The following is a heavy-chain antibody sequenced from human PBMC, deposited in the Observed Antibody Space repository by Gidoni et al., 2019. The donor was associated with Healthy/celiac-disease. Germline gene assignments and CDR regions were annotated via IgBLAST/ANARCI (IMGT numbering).Heavy chain of an antibody. CDR1: GYTFTSYG. D-gene: IGHD3-16*02. V-gene: IGHV1-18*04. CDR3: ARDYDYVWGSYRFDAFDI. CDR2: ISAYNSNT. J-gene: IGHJ3*02. Sequence: QVQLVQSGAEVKKPGASVKVSCKASGYTFTSYGISWVRQAPGQGLEWMGWISAYNSNTNNAQKLQGRVTMTTDTSTSTAYMELRSLRSDDTAVYYCARDYDYVWGSYRFDAFDIWGQGTMVTVSS.